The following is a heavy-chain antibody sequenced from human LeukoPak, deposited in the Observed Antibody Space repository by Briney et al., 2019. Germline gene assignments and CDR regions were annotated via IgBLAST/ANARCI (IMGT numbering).Heavy chain of an antibody. CDR3: AKDGSYDFWSGYYLN. D-gene: IGHD3-3*01. Sequence: PGRSLRLSCAASGFTFDDYAMHWVRQAPGKGLEWVSGISWNSGSIGYADSVKGRFTISRDNAKNSLYLQMNSLRAEDTALYYCAKDGSYDFWSGYYLNWGQGTLVTVSS. V-gene: IGHV3-9*01. J-gene: IGHJ4*02. CDR1: GFTFDDYA. CDR2: ISWNSGSI.